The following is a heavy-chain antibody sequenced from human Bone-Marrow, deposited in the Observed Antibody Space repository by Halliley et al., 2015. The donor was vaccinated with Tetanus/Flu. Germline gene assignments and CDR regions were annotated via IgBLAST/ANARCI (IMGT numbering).Heavy chain of an antibody. CDR2: TRSKASGGTT. Sequence: SLRLSCTASGFTFDDYALSWVRQAPGKGLEWVGCTRSKASGGTTEYAASVKGRFTISRDDSKSIAYLQMNSLKIEDTAVYYCTRDIELVVAASYSYYYGMDVWGQGTTVTVSS. CDR3: TRDIELVVAASYSYYYGMDV. V-gene: IGHV3-49*04. CDR1: GFTFDDYA. D-gene: IGHD2-15*01. J-gene: IGHJ6*02.